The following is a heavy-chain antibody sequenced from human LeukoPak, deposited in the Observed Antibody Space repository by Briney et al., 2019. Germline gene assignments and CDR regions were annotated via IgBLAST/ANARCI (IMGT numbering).Heavy chain of an antibody. Sequence: GGSLRLSCAVSDFTFSTYAMHWVRQAPDKGLEWVAVISYDGGKKYYADSVKGRFTISRDNSKNMLYLQMNSLRTEDTAMYYCASRKDTPHLPDYWGQGTLVTVSS. D-gene: IGHD5-18*01. CDR2: ISYDGGKK. V-gene: IGHV3-30-3*01. CDR3: ASRKDTPHLPDY. CDR1: DFTFSTYA. J-gene: IGHJ4*02.